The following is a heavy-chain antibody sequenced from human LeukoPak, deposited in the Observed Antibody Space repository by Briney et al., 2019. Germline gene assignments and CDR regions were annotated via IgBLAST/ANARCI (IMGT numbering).Heavy chain of an antibody. D-gene: IGHD3-10*01. V-gene: IGHV1-2*02. Sequence: ASVKVSCKASGYTFTGYYMHWVRQAPGQGLEWMGWINPNSGGTNYAQKFQGRVTMTRDTSIRTAYMELSRLRSDDTAVYYCARSARITMVRGVIDYWGQGTLVTVSS. CDR3: ARSARITMVRGVIDY. J-gene: IGHJ4*02. CDR2: INPNSGGT. CDR1: GYTFTGYY.